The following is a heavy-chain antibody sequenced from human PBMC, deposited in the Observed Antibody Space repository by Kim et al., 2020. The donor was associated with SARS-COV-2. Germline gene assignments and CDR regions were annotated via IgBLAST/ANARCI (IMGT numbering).Heavy chain of an antibody. CDR2: INHSGST. CDR1: GGSFSGYY. CDR3: ARGVRGYSYGQVPHNYGMDV. Sequence: SETLSLTCAVYGGSFSGYYWSWIRQPPGKGLEWIGEINHSGSTNYNPSLKSRVTISVDTSKNQFSLKLSSVTAADTAVYYCARGVRGYSYGQVPHNYGMDVWGQGTTVTVSS. J-gene: IGHJ6*02. D-gene: IGHD5-18*01. V-gene: IGHV4-34*01.